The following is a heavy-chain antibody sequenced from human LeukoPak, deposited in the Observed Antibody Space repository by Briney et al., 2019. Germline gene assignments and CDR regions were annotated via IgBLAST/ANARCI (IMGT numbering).Heavy chain of an antibody. J-gene: IGHJ4*02. V-gene: IGHV1-46*01. CDR3: ARGYRGYSYGYDVGDFDY. D-gene: IGHD5-18*01. Sequence: ASVKVSCKASGYTFTSYYMHWVRQAPGQGLEWMGIINPSGGSTSYAQKFQGRVTMTRDTSTSTVYMELSSLRSEDTAVYYCARGYRGYSYGYDVGDFDYWGQGTLVTVSS. CDR1: GYTFTSYY. CDR2: INPSGGST.